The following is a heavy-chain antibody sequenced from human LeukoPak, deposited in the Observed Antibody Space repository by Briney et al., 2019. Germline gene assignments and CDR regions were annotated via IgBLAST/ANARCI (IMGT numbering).Heavy chain of an antibody. V-gene: IGHV4-59*07. D-gene: IGHD3-16*01. CDR3: TRGAGWLIDY. Sequence: SDTLSLTCTVSDDYISDYYRGWIRQPPGKGLEWIGYFYNSGRSTYNPSLKSRVTISADTSKNHFSLKLNSVTTADTAVYYCTRGAGWLIDYWGQGILVTVSS. J-gene: IGHJ4*02. CDR1: DDYISDYY. CDR2: FYNSGRS.